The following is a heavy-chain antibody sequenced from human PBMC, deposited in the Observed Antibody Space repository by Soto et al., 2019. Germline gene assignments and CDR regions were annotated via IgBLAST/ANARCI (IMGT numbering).Heavy chain of an antibody. CDR1: GGSFSGYY. CDR3: ARDLAGITMVRGVITTYYYYGMDV. Sequence: SETLSLTCAVYGGSFSGYYWSWIRQPPGKGLEWIGEINHSGSTNYNPSLKSRVTISVDTSKNQFSLKLSSVTAADTAVYYCARDLAGITMVRGVITTYYYYGMDVWGQGTTVTVSS. J-gene: IGHJ6*02. CDR2: INHSGST. D-gene: IGHD3-10*01. V-gene: IGHV4-34*01.